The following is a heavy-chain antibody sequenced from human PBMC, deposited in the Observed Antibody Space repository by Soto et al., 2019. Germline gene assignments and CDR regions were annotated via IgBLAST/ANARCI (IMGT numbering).Heavy chain of an antibody. D-gene: IGHD4-17*01. J-gene: IGHJ6*02. V-gene: IGHV1-18*04. CDR3: ARSDYYEDSGTLED. CDR2: ISGKNGNT. CDR1: GYNFSDFG. Sequence: ASVKVSCKASGYNFSDFGITWVRQAPGQGLEWMGWISGKNGNTNYAQKVQGRVTLTADTSTRTAYMEMSALTSDDTGIYYCARSDYYEDSGTLEDWGQGTTVTVSS.